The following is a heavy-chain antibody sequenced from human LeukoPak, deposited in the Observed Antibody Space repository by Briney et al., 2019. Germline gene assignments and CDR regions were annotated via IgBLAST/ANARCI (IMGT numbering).Heavy chain of an antibody. D-gene: IGHD1-26*01. Sequence: SETLSLTCTVSGYSISSGYYWGWIRQPPGKGLEWIGSIYHSGRTFYNPSLKSRVTISVDTSKKQFSLKLNSVTAADTAMYFCVKSGGYGLIDYWGQGTLVTVSS. J-gene: IGHJ4*02. CDR2: IYHSGRT. CDR1: GYSISSGYY. V-gene: IGHV4-38-2*02. CDR3: VKSGGYGLIDY.